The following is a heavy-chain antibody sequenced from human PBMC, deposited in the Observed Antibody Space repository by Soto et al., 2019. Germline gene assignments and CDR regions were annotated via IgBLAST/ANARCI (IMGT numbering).Heavy chain of an antibody. D-gene: IGHD2-2*01. CDR2: IIPILGIA. CDR1: GYTFTSYG. V-gene: IGHV1-69*04. J-gene: IGHJ6*02. CDR3: AREGLVLVPTTVNSDYYYYAMDV. Sequence: SVKVSCKASGYTFTSYGISWVRQAPGQGLEWMGRIIPILGIAKYAQKFQGRVTITADESTSTVYMELSSLRPEDTAVYYCAREGLVLVPTTVNSDYYYYAMDVWGQGTTVTVSS.